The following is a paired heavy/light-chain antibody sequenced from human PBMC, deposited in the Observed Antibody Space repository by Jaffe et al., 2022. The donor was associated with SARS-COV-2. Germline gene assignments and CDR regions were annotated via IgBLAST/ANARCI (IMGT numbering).Heavy chain of an antibody. CDR1: GFTFSSYG. V-gene: IGHV3-33*06. CDR2: IWYDGTYK. Sequence: QVQLVESGGGVVQPGRSLRLSCAASGFTFSSYGMQWVRQAPGKGLEWVAIIWYDGTYKYYADSVKGRFTISRDNSKDTLSLQMNSLRAEDTAVYYCAKNRRLGGGTSPLDYWGQGTVVTVSS. D-gene: IGHD1-26*01. J-gene: IGHJ4*02. CDR3: AKNRRLGGGTSPLDY.
Light chain of an antibody. CDR1: QSVLFSSNNKDY. CDR3: QQYYNIPLT. V-gene: IGKV4-1*01. J-gene: IGKJ4*01. CDR2: WAS. Sequence: DIVMTQSPDSLTVSLGERATINCKSSQSVLFSSNNKDYLAWYQHKPGQPPKLLIYWASTRESGVPDRFSGSGSGTDFTLTISSLQAEDVALYYCQQYYNIPLTFGGGTKVEIK.